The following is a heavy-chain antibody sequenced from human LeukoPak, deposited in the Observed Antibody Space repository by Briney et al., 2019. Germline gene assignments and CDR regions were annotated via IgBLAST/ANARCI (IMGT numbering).Heavy chain of an antibody. CDR3: ASEVELLNY. Sequence: ASVKVSCKASGYTFITYYMHWVRQAPGQGLEWMGIINPSGGSTTYAQKFQGRVTMTRDTSTSTVYMELSSLTSEDTAACYCASEVELLNYWGQGTLVTVSS. V-gene: IGHV1-46*01. D-gene: IGHD1-26*01. CDR1: GYTFITYY. J-gene: IGHJ4*02. CDR2: INPSGGST.